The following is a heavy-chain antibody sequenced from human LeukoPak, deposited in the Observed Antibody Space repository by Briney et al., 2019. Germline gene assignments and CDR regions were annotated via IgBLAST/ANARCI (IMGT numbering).Heavy chain of an antibody. CDR1: DDPFSRHY. CDR3: ARDSSGSSVWYFDL. J-gene: IGHJ2*01. D-gene: IGHD6-6*01. CDR2: VHASGYT. Sequence: SETLCLTCSVSDDPFSRHYWSCIREPAGQAPEWSGRVHASGYTNFNPSFKSRLTMSVDTSKQHFSLVLTSVTPADTAVYYCARDSSGSSVWYFDLWGRGTLVTVSS. V-gene: IGHV4-4*07.